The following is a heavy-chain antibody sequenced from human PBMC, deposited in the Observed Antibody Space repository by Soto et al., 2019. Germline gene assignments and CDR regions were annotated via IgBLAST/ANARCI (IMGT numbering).Heavy chain of an antibody. V-gene: IGHV3-21*04. CDR1: GFTFSSYS. Sequence: GGSLRLSCTVSGFTFSSYSMHWVRQAPGKGLEWVSSISSSSSYIYYADSVKGRFTISRDNAKNSLYLQMNSLRAEDTAVYYCAKNGYGSDVLWWFGPWGQGTLVTVSS. CDR3: AKNGYGSDVLWWFGP. D-gene: IGHD5-12*01. CDR2: ISSSSSYI. J-gene: IGHJ5*02.